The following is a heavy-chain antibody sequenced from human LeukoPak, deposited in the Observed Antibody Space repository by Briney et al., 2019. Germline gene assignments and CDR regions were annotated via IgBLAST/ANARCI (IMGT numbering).Heavy chain of an antibody. D-gene: IGHD6-19*01. CDR3: ARGRGSGWLKLVDY. Sequence: GGSLRLSCAASGFTFSTYWMSWVRQAPGKGLEWVANIKQDGSGKYYVDSVKGRFTISRDNAKNSLYLQMNSLRAEDTAVYHCARGRGSGWLKLVDYWGQGTLVTVSS. V-gene: IGHV3-7*01. CDR2: IKQDGSGK. CDR1: GFTFSTYW. J-gene: IGHJ4*02.